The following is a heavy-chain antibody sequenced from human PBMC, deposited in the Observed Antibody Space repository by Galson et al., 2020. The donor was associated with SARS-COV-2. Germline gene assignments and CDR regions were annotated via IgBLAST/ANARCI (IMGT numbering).Heavy chain of an antibody. V-gene: IGHV3-11*04. D-gene: IGHD1-26*01. CDR2: ISSSGNTI. CDR3: AREVRSINNDAFDI. CDR1: GFTFSDYY. Sequence: NSGGSLRLSCAASGFTFSDYYMSWIRQAPGKGLEWVSYISSSGNTIYYADSLKGRFTMSRDNAKNSLYLQMNSLRAEDTAVYYCAREVRSINNDAFDIWGQGKMVTVSS. J-gene: IGHJ3*02.